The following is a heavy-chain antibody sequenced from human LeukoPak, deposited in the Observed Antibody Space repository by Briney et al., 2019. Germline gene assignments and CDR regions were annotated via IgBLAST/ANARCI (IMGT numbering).Heavy chain of an antibody. CDR1: GGSVNSGSYH. CDR3: ARDRPIGTAASGTYDI. D-gene: IGHD6-13*01. Sequence: PSETLSLTCTVSGGSVNSGSYHWSWIRQPPGKGLEWIGYIYYSGSTNYNPSLKSRVTISVDTSKNQFSLKLTSVTAADTAVYYCARDRPIGTAASGTYDIWGQGTMVTVSS. V-gene: IGHV4-61*01. J-gene: IGHJ3*02. CDR2: IYYSGST.